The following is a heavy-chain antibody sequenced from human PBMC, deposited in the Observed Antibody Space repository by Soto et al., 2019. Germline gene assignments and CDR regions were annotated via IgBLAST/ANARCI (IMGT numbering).Heavy chain of an antibody. CDR2: ISSSSGYI. D-gene: IGHD3-3*01. V-gene: IGHV3-21*01. CDR1: GFTFSDYS. Sequence: GGSLRLSCAASGFTFSDYSMSWVRQAPGKGLEWVSSISSSSGYIYYADSVKGRFTISRDNAKNSLYLQMNSLRADDTAVYYCARERITIFGVSPPNWFDPWGQGTLVTVS. J-gene: IGHJ5*02. CDR3: ARERITIFGVSPPNWFDP.